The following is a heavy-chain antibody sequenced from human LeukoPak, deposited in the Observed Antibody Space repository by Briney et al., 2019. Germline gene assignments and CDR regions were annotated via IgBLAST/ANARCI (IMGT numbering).Heavy chain of an antibody. Sequence: GGSLRLSCVASGFTFSSYNMNWVRQAPGKGLEWVSHSGSGISTYYADSVKGRFTFSRDNSKNTLYLQMNSLRAEDTAVYYCAKDRSIAAGDDAFDIWGQGTMVTVSS. CDR1: GFTFSSYN. CDR2: SGSGIST. CDR3: AKDRSIAAGDDAFDI. J-gene: IGHJ3*02. D-gene: IGHD6-13*01. V-gene: IGHV3-23*01.